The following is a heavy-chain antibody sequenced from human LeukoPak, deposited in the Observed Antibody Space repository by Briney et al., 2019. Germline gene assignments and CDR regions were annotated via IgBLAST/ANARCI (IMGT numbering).Heavy chain of an antibody. CDR1: GFTFSSYA. CDR3: ARNYGSGSYYTYFDY. Sequence: GGSLRLSCAASGFTFSSYAMSWVRQAPGKGLEWVSAISGSGGSTYYADSVKGRFTISRDNSKNTLYLQMNSLRAEDTAVYYRARNYGSGSYYTYFDYWGQGTLVTVSS. V-gene: IGHV3-23*01. D-gene: IGHD3-10*01. CDR2: ISGSGGST. J-gene: IGHJ4*02.